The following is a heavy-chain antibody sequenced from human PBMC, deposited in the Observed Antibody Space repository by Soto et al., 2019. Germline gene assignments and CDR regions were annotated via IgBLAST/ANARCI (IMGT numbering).Heavy chain of an antibody. CDR3: ARCQPPVAGNYYDTDV. CDR2: INPYTGHT. CDR1: GYSFTGFG. D-gene: IGHD6-19*01. J-gene: IGHJ6*03. V-gene: IGHV1-18*01. Sequence: QVQLVQSGGEVKKPGASVRVSCKASGYSFTGFGINWVRQAPGQGLEWMGWINPYTGHTNYAQKLQDRVIMTTDTSTSTAYLDLRTLRSDDTALYFCARCQPPVAGNYYDTDVWGTGTTVIVS.